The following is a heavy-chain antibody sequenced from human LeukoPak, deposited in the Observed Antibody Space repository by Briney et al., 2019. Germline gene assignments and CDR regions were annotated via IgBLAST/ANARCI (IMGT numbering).Heavy chain of an antibody. J-gene: IGHJ4*02. V-gene: IGHV3-23*01. CDR3: AREARIWYSSSWYGYDY. CDR1: GFTFRNYA. Sequence: GGSLRLSCAASGFTFRNYAMSWVRQAPGKGLEWVSAISGSDGKTYYADSVKGRFTISRDNSKNTLYLQLNSLRSDDTAVYYCAREARIWYSSSWYGYDYWGQGTLVTVSS. D-gene: IGHD6-13*01. CDR2: ISGSDGKT.